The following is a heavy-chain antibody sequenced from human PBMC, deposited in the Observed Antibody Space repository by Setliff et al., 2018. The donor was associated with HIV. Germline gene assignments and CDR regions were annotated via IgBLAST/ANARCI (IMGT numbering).Heavy chain of an antibody. D-gene: IGHD3-22*01. CDR3: VRDPQKYSSGWWGRWFDP. Sequence: LRLSCAASGFTPIDHWMHWVRQVPGRGLVWVSRINNDGSITNYADFVKGRFTMSRDSAKNTLYLQMNSLRVEDTAVYYCVRDPQKYSSGWWGRWFDPWGQGTLVTVSS. J-gene: IGHJ5*02. V-gene: IGHV3-74*01. CDR2: INNDGSIT. CDR1: GFTPIDHW.